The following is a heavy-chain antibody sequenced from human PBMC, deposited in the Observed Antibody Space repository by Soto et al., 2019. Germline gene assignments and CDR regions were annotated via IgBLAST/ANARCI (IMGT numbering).Heavy chain of an antibody. J-gene: IGHJ5*02. Sequence: SETLSLTCSVSGDSTINSYWSWLRQAPAQGQERLGFLSYNGGANHYPSPQRRAPMSVDAAQNQDSLNLNFGTAAATAVYYCATGTSRHLGDLWGQGILVTVSS. V-gene: IGHV4-59*01. CDR3: ATGTSRHLGDL. CDR1: GDSTINSY. CDR2: LSYNGGA. D-gene: IGHD1-7*01.